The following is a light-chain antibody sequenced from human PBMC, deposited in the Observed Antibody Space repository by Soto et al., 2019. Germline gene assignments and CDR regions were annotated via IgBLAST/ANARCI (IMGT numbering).Light chain of an antibody. CDR1: QSVLYDSNNKNY. V-gene: IGKV4-1*01. CDR3: QQYYTTPHG. CDR2: WAS. Sequence: DIVMTQSPDSLAVSLGERATINCKSSQSVLYDSNNKNYLAWYQQKAGQPPKILIFWASTRESGVPDRFSGSASGRDFTLTISSLQAEDVALYYSQQYYTTPHGVGQGTKVGIK. J-gene: IGKJ1*01.